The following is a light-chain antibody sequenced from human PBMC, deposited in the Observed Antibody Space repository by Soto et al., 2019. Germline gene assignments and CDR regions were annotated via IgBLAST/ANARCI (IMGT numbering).Light chain of an antibody. J-gene: IGKJ4*01. CDR2: AAS. CDR1: QDISSS. Sequence: DIQMTQSPSSVSASVGDRVTLTCRASQDISSSLAWYQQKAGKAPKLLIYAASNLQSGVPSRFSGSGSGTDFTLTISSLQPEAFATYFCQQTDDFPRAFGGGTKVEI. CDR3: QQTDDFPRA. V-gene: IGKV1-12*01.